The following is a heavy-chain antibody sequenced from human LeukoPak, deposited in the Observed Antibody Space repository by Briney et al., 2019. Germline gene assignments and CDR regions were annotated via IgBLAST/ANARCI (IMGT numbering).Heavy chain of an antibody. Sequence: GGSLRLSCAASGFTFSSYWMSWVRQAPGKGLEWVSYISSSSSTIYYADSVKGRFTISRDNAKNSLYLQMNSLRAEDTAVYYCARDDSLSYRPNWFDPWGQGTLVTVSS. CDR1: GFTFSSYW. D-gene: IGHD3-16*02. CDR2: ISSSSSTI. J-gene: IGHJ5*02. CDR3: ARDDSLSYRPNWFDP. V-gene: IGHV3-48*01.